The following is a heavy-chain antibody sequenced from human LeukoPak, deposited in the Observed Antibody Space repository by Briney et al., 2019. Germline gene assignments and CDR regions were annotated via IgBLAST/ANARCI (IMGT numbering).Heavy chain of an antibody. CDR2: IWYDGSNK. J-gene: IGHJ4*02. CDR1: GFTFSSYG. D-gene: IGHD2-8*01. Sequence: PGRSLRLSCAASGFTFSSYGMHWVRQAPGKGLEWVAVIWYDGSNKYYADSVKGRFTISRDNSKNTLYLQMNSLRAEDTAVYYCARDPTYCTNGVCYLFDYWGQGPLDTVSS. CDR3: ARDPTYCTNGVCYLFDY. V-gene: IGHV3-33*01.